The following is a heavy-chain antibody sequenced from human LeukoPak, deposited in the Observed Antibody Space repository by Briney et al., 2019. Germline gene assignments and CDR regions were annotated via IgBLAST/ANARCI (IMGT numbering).Heavy chain of an antibody. D-gene: IGHD3-10*01. CDR3: ARGTMVRGVITLPLGY. J-gene: IGHJ4*02. CDR1: GHTFTGYY. V-gene: IGHV1-2*06. CDR2: INPNSGGT. Sequence: GASVKVSCKASGHTFTGYYMHWVRQAPGQGLEWMGRINPNSGGTNYAQKFQGRVTMTRDTSISTAYMELSRLRSDDTAVYYCARGTMVRGVITLPLGYWGQGTLVTVSS.